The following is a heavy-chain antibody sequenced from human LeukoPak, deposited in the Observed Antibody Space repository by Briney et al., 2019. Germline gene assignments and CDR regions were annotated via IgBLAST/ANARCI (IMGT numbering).Heavy chain of an antibody. Sequence: ASVKVSCKPSGYTFTNYDINWVRQAPGQGLEWMGIINPSGGSTSYAQKFQGRVTMTRDTSTSTVYMELSSLRSEDTAVYYCAARDDYGDYAGGSFDYWGQGTLVTVSS. J-gene: IGHJ4*02. V-gene: IGHV1-46*01. CDR2: INPSGGST. CDR1: GYTFTNYD. D-gene: IGHD4-17*01. CDR3: AARDDYGDYAGGSFDY.